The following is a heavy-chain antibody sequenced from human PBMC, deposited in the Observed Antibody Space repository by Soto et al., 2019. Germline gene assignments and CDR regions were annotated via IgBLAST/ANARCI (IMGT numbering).Heavy chain of an antibody. CDR3: ARCDSASAYYQERFNAY. D-gene: IGHD1-26*01. J-gene: IGHJ4*02. Sequence: VQLLESGGGLVQPGGSLRLSCAASGFPVSGFAMSWVRQAPGKGLEWVAALSAGARATYYADSVKGRFTISKDTSQNTLYLQMNSLRADDTALYDCARCDSASAYYQERFNAYWGQGTLVTVSS. CDR1: GFPVSGFA. V-gene: IGHV3-23*01. CDR2: LSAGARAT.